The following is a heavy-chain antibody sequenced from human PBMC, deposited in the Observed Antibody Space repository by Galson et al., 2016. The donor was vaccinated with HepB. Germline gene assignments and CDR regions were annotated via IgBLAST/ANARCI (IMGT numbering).Heavy chain of an antibody. Sequence: SLRLSCAASGFTLSSFGMHWVRQAPGKGLEWVALIWSDGSNKYNADSVKGRFTISRDNSKNTLYLQMNSLSVDDTGVYYCARGGRNDVFDYWGQGTLVTVSS. CDR2: IWSDGSNK. CDR1: GFTLSSFG. CDR3: ARGGRNDVFDY. D-gene: IGHD1-1*01. J-gene: IGHJ4*02. V-gene: IGHV3-33*01.